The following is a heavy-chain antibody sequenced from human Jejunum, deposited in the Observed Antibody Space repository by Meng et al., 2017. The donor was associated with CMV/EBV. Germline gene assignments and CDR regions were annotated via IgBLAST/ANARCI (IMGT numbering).Heavy chain of an antibody. CDR3: ARVRGYGSDY. Sequence: EVHLGGCGGGLVQPGGSLGLSCAASGFTFSSYVMHWVRQAPGKGLEYVSGISSNGGSTYYANSVKDRFIISRDNSKNIVYLQMGSLRAEDMAVYYCARVRGYGSDYWGQGTLVTVSS. V-gene: IGHV3-64*01. J-gene: IGHJ4*02. CDR1: GFTFSSYV. D-gene: IGHD5-12*01. CDR2: ISSNGGST.